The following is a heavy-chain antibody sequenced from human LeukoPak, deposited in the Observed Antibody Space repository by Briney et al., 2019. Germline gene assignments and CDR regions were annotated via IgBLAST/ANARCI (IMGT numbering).Heavy chain of an antibody. V-gene: IGHV3-53*01. J-gene: IGHJ4*02. CDR1: GFSVSTNY. Sequence: PGGFLRLSCAVSGFSVSTNYMSWVRQAPGKGLEWVSVIYSGDSTYYADSVKGRFTISRDISKNTLYFQMNSLRAEDTAVYYCASGIWLQSLFDYWGQGTLVTVSS. CDR3: ASGIWLQSLFDY. D-gene: IGHD5-24*01. CDR2: IYSGDST.